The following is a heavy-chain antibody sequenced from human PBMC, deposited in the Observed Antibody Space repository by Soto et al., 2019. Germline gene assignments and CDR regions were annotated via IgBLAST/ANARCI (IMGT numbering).Heavy chain of an antibody. CDR1: GGSISSGAYY. V-gene: IGHV4-31*03. CDR2: IYYSGST. D-gene: IGHD3-10*01. CDR3: ARTPYFYGAGSYSLCSYYYGMDG. Sequence: QVQLQESGPGLVKPSQTLSLTCTVSGGSISSGAYYWSWIRQHPGKGLEWIGYIYYSGSTYYNPSLTSRVTTSLDTSKNTFSLKLSSLAAAHTAAYYCARTPYFYGAGSYSLCSYYYGMDGWGQGTTVTVSS. J-gene: IGHJ6*02.